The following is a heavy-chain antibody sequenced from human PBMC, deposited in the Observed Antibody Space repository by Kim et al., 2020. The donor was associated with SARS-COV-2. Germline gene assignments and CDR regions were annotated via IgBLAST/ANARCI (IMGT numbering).Heavy chain of an antibody. CDR2: ISYDGSNK. J-gene: IGHJ5*02. Sequence: GGSLRLSCAASGFTFSSYGMHWVRQAPGKGLEWVAVISYDGSNKYYADSVKGRFTISRDNSKNTLYLQMNSLRAEDTAVYYCAKDRGYYDFWSGPNLFDPWGQGTLVTVSS. CDR1: GFTFSSYG. CDR3: AKDRGYYDFWSGPNLFDP. D-gene: IGHD3-3*01. V-gene: IGHV3-30*18.